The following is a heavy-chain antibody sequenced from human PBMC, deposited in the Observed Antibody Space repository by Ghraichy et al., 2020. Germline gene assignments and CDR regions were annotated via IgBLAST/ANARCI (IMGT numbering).Heavy chain of an antibody. CDR3: ARDGYSSSWYGEPPGDY. V-gene: IGHV1-18*01. CDR1: GYTFTSYG. D-gene: IGHD6-13*01. Sequence: ASVKVSCKASGYTFTSYGISWVRQAPGQGLEWMGWISAYNGNTNYAQKLQGRVTMTTDTSTSTAYMELRSLRSDDTAVYYCARDGYSSSWYGEPPGDYWGQGTLVTVSS. J-gene: IGHJ4*02. CDR2: ISAYNGNT.